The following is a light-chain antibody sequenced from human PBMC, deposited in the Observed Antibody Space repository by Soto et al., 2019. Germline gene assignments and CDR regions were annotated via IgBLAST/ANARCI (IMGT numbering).Light chain of an antibody. CDR3: QQRSNWLT. V-gene: IGKV3D-20*02. Sequence: EILFTQSPGTLSLSPGERATLSCRASQSVSNNYLAWYQPKPGQAPRLLIYGASNRATGIPDRLSVSGSGTDFTLPIRSLEPEDFAVYYCQQRSNWLTFGQGTRLEIK. CDR2: GAS. CDR1: QSVSNNY. J-gene: IGKJ5*01.